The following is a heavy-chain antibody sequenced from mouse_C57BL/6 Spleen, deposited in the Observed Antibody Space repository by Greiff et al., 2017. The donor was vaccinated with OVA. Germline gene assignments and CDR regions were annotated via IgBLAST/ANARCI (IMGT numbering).Heavy chain of an antibody. V-gene: IGHV5-17*01. CDR2: ISSGSSTI. J-gene: IGHJ2*01. CDR1: GFTFSDYG. CDR3: ARDGSSSYYFDY. Sequence: DVMLVESGGGLVKPGGSLKLSCAASGFTFSDYGMHWVRQAPEKGLEWVAYISSGSSTIYYAATVKGRFTISRDNAKNTLFLQMTSLRSEDTAMYYCARDGSSSYYFDYWGQGTTLTVSS. D-gene: IGHD1-1*01.